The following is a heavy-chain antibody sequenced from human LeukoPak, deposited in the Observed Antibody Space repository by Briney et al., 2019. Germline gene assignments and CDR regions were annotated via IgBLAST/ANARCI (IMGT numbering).Heavy chain of an antibody. J-gene: IGHJ6*03. D-gene: IGHD2/OR15-2a*01. Sequence: GGSLRLSCAASGFTFSSSWMSWVRQAPGKGLEWVANIKPDGSEKYYVDSVKGRFTISRDNAKNSLYLQMNSLRAEDTAVYYCASQQSFHYYYVDVWGKGTTVTVSS. CDR3: ASQQSFHYYYVDV. V-gene: IGHV3-7*01. CDR1: GFTFSSSW. CDR2: IKPDGSEK.